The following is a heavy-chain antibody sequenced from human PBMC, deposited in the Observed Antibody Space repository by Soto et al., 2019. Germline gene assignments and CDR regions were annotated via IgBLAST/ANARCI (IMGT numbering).Heavy chain of an antibody. Sequence: QVQLVQSGAEVKQPGASVKVSCKSSGYTFTHYAMHWVRQAPGQGLEWLGWINTDNGNTAFSPKFQGRVSITMDTSASTAYVDLSRLISEDTAVYCCARQGDSRILRDTFDIWGQGTLVTVAS. CDR3: ARQGDSRILRDTFDI. D-gene: IGHD2-8*01. V-gene: IGHV1-3*04. CDR2: INTDNGNT. J-gene: IGHJ3*02. CDR1: GYTFTHYA.